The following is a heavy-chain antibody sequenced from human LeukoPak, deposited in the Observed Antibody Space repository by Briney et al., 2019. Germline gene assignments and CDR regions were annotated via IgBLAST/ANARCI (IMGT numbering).Heavy chain of an antibody. CDR2: INPNSGGT. CDR3: ARDYYGSGSYPTLNWFDP. D-gene: IGHD3-10*01. V-gene: IGHV1-2*02. J-gene: IGHJ5*02. CDR1: GGTFSSYA. Sequence: ASVKVSCKASGGTFSSYAISWVRQAPGQGLEWMGWINPNSGGTNYAQKFQGRVTMTRDTSISTAYMELSRLRSDDTAVYYCARDYYGSGSYPTLNWFDPWGQGTLVTVSS.